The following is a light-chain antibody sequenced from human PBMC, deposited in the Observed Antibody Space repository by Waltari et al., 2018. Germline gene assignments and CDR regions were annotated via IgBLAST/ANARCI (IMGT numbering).Light chain of an antibody. CDR3: QQYSSSFYT. CDR1: EYIKSNY. J-gene: IGKJ2*01. CDR2: GAS. Sequence: EIVFTQSPGTLAVSVGERVTLSCRASEYIKSNYLAWYQKKTGQAPRLPIHGASSGATGIQDRFSGSGSGTDFTLTISRLEPEDTAVYYCQQYSSSFYTFGQGTKLEIK. V-gene: IGKV3-20*01.